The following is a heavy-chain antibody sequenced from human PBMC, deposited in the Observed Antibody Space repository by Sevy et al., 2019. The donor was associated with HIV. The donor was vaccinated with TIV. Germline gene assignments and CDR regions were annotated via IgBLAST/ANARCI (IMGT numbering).Heavy chain of an antibody. J-gene: IGHJ4*02. CDR1: GGSISSSSYY. CDR3: ARGQWLVHDY. D-gene: IGHD6-19*01. V-gene: IGHV4-39*01. Sequence: SETLSLTCTVSGGSISSSSYYWGWIRQPPGKGLEWIGSIYYSGSTYYNPALKRRVTISVDTSKNQFSLRLSAMAAADSAVYYCARGQWLVHDYWGQGTLVTVSS. CDR2: IYYSGST.